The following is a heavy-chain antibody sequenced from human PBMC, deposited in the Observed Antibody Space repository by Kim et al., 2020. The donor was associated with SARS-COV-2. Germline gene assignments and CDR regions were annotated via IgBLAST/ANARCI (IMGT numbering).Heavy chain of an antibody. CDR2: IYFTGLT. CDR1: GVSVSSFY. V-gene: IGHV4-59*08. Sequence: SETLSLTCSVSGVSVSSFYWGWIRQPPGKGLEWIGYIYFTGLTNFNPSLKSRVSMSIDTSKNQFSLNLLSVTAADTAVYYCARRDVLTGYTFDYWGQGTLVTVSS. J-gene: IGHJ4*02. CDR3: ARRDVLTGYTFDY. D-gene: IGHD3-9*01.